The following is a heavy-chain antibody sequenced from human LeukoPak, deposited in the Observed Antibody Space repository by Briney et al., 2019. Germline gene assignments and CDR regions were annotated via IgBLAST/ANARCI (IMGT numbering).Heavy chain of an antibody. Sequence: ASAKVPCKASGYTFTSYGLSWVRQAPRQGPEWIGSNSAYNGNTNYAQKLQGRVTMTTDTSTSTAYMELRSLRSDDTAVYYCARSDGYSSGLAPFDYWGQGTLVTVSS. V-gene: IGHV1-18*01. D-gene: IGHD6-19*01. J-gene: IGHJ4*02. CDR3: ARSDGYSSGLAPFDY. CDR1: GYTFTSYG. CDR2: NSAYNGNT.